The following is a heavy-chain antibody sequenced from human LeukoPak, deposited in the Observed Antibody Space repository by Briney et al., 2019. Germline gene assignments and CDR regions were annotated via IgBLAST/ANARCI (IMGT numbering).Heavy chain of an antibody. Sequence: TSETLSLTCTVSGGSISSGSYYWSWIRQPAGKGLEWIGRIYTSGSTNYNPSLKSRVTISVDTSKNQFSLKLSSVTAADTAVYYCARGGVGSNGWSRLHYWGQGTLVTVSS. J-gene: IGHJ4*02. CDR1: GGSISSGSYY. CDR2: IYTSGST. D-gene: IGHD6-19*01. CDR3: ARGGVGSNGWSRLHY. V-gene: IGHV4-61*02.